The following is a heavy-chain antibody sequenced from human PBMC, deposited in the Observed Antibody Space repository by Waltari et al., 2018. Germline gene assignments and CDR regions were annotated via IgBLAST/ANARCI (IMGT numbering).Heavy chain of an antibody. D-gene: IGHD6-13*01. J-gene: IGHJ5*02. Sequence: QVQLQESGPGLVKPSETLSLTCAVSGYSISSGYYWGWIRQPPGKGLEWIGSIYHSGSTYYNPSLKSRVTISVDTSKNQFSLKLSSVTAADTAVYYCARPKEQLVLGWFDPWGQGTLVTVSS. CDR3: ARPKEQLVLGWFDP. CDR1: GYSISSGYY. V-gene: IGHV4-38-2*01. CDR2: IYHSGST.